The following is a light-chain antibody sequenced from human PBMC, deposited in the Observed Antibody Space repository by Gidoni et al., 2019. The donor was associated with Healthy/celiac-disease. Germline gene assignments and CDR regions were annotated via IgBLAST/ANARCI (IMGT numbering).Light chain of an antibody. CDR2: WAS. V-gene: IGKV4-1*01. J-gene: IGKJ2*01. CDR3: QQYYSTPRYT. CDR1: QRVLYSSNNKNY. Sequence: DIVMTQSPDSLAVSLGERATINCKSSQRVLYSSNNKNYLAWYQQKPGQPPKLLIYWASTRESGVPDRFSGSGSGTDLTLTISSLQAEDVAVYYCQQYYSTPRYTFGQGTKLEIK.